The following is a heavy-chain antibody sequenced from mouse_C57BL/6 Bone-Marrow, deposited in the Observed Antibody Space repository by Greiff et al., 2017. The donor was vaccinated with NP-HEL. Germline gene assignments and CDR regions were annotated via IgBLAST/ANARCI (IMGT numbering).Heavy chain of an antibody. Sequence: VQLQQSGAELARPGASVKLSCKASGYTFTSYGISWVKQRTGQGLEWIGEIYPRSGNTYYNEKFKGKATLTADKSSSTAYMELRSLTSEDSAVYFCARWGSGRAWFAYWGQGTLVTVSA. V-gene: IGHV1-81*01. CDR1: GYTFTSYG. J-gene: IGHJ3*01. CDR2: IYPRSGNT. D-gene: IGHD3-2*02. CDR3: ARWGSGRAWFAY.